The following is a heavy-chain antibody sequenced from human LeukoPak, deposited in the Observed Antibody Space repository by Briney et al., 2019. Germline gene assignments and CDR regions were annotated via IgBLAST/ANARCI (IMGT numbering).Heavy chain of an antibody. J-gene: IGHJ4*02. CDR1: GFTFSSYW. Sequence: GGSLRLSCAASGFTFSSYWMHWVRQAPGKGLVWVSRISSDGTYTSYADSEKGRFTISRDNAKNTLYLQMNSVRAEDTAVYYCARGGGSYWDDIDYWGQGTPVTVSS. CDR3: ARGGGSYWDDIDY. CDR2: ISSDGTYT. D-gene: IGHD1-26*01. V-gene: IGHV3-74*01.